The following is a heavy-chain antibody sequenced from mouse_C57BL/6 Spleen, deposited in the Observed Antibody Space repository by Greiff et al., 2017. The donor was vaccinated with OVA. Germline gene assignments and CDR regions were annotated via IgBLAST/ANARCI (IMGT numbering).Heavy chain of an antibody. CDR2: INPYNGGT. CDR3: AREGPHYYGSSYRFAY. V-gene: IGHV1-19*01. D-gene: IGHD1-1*01. J-gene: IGHJ3*01. CDR1: GYTFTDYY. Sequence: EVQLQQSGPVLVKPGASVKMSCKASGYTFTDYYMNWVKQSHGKSLEWIGVINPYNGGTSYNQKFKGKATLTVDKSSSTAYMELNNLTSEDSAVYYCAREGPHYYGSSYRFAYWGQGTLVTVSA.